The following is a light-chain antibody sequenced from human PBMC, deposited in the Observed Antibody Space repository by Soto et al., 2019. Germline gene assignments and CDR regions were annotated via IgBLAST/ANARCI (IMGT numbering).Light chain of an antibody. Sequence: DIQMTQSPSTLSASVGDRVTITCRASQSISSWLAWYQQKPGKAPKLLIYGASSRATGIPDRFSGSGSGTDFTLTISGLEPEDFAVYYCQQHGSSPQTFGQGTKVEIK. V-gene: IGKV1-5*01. CDR2: GAS. J-gene: IGKJ1*01. CDR1: QSISSW. CDR3: QQHGSSPQT.